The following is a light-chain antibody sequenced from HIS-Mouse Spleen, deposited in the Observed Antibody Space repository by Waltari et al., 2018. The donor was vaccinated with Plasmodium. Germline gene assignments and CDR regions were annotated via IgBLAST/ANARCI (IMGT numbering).Light chain of an antibody. CDR2: KYS. CDR3: YSTDSSGNHRV. CDR1: ALPKKY. J-gene: IGLJ3*02. Sequence: SYELTQPPSVSVSPGQTARITCSGDALPKKYAYWYQQKSGQAPGLLIYKYSKRPSGIPGRFSGASSGTMSTLTISGAQVEDEADYYCYSTDSSGNHRVFGGGTKLTVL. V-gene: IGLV3-10*01.